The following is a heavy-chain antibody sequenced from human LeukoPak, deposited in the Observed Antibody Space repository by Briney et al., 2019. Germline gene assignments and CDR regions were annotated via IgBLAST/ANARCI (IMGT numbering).Heavy chain of an antibody. CDR2: INPNSGGT. Sequence: ASVKVSCKASGYTFTGYYMHWVRQAPGQGLEWMGWINPNSGGTNYAQKFQGRVTMTRDTSISTAYMELSRLRSDDTAVYYCARVLTHYDSSGYHSEAFDIWGQGTMVTVSS. D-gene: IGHD3-22*01. CDR3: ARVLTHYDSSGYHSEAFDI. CDR1: GYTFTGYY. J-gene: IGHJ3*02. V-gene: IGHV1-2*02.